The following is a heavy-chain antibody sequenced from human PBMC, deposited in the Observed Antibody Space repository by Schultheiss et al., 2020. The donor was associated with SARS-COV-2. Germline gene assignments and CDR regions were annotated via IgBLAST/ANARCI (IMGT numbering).Heavy chain of an antibody. J-gene: IGHJ4*02. D-gene: IGHD1-26*01. CDR2: IYSGGST. Sequence: GGSLRLSCAASGFTFSSYAMHWVRQAPGKGLEWVAVIYSGGSTYYADSVKGRFTISRDNSKNTLYLQMNSLRAEDTAVYYCAAPTTDYWGQGTLVTVSS. V-gene: IGHV3-53*01. CDR1: GFTFSSYA. CDR3: AAPTTDY.